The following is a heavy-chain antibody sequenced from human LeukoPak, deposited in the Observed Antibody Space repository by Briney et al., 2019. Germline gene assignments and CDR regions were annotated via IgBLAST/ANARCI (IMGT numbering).Heavy chain of an antibody. CDR1: GGTFSSYA. CDR3: ARQKYDFWSGYYFSGMDV. Sequence: SVQVSCQASGGTFSSYAISWVRQAPGQGLEWMGGIVPIFGTANYAQKFQGRVTITADESTSTAYMELSSLRSEDTAVYYCARQKYDFWSGYYFSGMDVWGQGTTVTVSS. V-gene: IGHV1-69*01. J-gene: IGHJ6*02. CDR2: IVPIFGTA. D-gene: IGHD3-3*01.